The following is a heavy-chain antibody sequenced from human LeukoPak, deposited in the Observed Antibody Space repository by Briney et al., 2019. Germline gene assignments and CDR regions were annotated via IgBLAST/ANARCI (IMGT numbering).Heavy chain of an antibody. J-gene: IGHJ4*02. Sequence: ASVKVSCKASGYTFTGYYMHWVRQAPGQGLEWMGWINPNGGGTNYAQKLQGRVTMTRDTSISTAYMELSRLRSDDTAVYYCARGYVEMATVLFDYWGQGTLVTVSS. CDR3: ARGYVEMATVLFDY. D-gene: IGHD5-24*01. CDR2: INPNGGGT. CDR1: GYTFTGYY. V-gene: IGHV1-2*02.